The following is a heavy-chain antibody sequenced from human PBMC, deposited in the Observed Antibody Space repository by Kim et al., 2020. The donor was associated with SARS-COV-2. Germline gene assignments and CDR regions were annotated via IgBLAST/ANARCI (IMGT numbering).Heavy chain of an antibody. CDR2: IYYSGST. Sequence: SETLSLTCTVSGGSISSSSYYWGWIRQPPGKGLEWIGSIYYSGSTYYNPSLKSRVTISVDTSKNQFSLKLSSVTAEDTAVYYCASNGGFDFTDAFDIWV. CDR1: GGSISSSSYY. D-gene: IGHD3-9*01. J-gene: IGHJ3*02. V-gene: IGHV4-39*01. CDR3: ASNGGFDFTDAFDI.